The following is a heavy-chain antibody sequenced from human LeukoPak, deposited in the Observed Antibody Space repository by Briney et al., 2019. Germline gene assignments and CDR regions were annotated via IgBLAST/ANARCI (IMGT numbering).Heavy chain of an antibody. J-gene: IGHJ5*02. CDR2: INTDGSST. Sequence: GGSLRLSCAASGFTFSNYWMHWVRQAPGKGLVWVSRINTDGSSTSYADSVKGRFTISRDNSKNTLYLQMNSLRAEDTAVYYCTRDYGDYTPNTWFDPWGQGTLVTVSS. CDR1: GFTFSNYW. D-gene: IGHD4-17*01. V-gene: IGHV3-74*01. CDR3: TRDYGDYTPNTWFDP.